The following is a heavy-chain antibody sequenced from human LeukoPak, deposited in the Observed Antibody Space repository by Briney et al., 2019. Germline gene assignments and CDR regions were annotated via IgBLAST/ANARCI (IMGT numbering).Heavy chain of an antibody. Sequence: GGSLRLSCAASGFTFNSYAMTWVRQAPEKGLEWVSSIIDSGISTYYGDSVKGRFTISRDNSKNTLYLQMNSLRAEDTAVYYCAKGSRGSYDYWSQGTLVTVSS. CDR3: AKGSRGSYDY. J-gene: IGHJ4*02. CDR2: IIDSGIST. V-gene: IGHV3-23*01. CDR1: GFTFNSYA. D-gene: IGHD1-26*01.